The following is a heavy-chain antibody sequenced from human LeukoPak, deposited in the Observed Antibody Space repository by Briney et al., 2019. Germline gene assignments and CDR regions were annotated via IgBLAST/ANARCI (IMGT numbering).Heavy chain of an antibody. D-gene: IGHD1-26*01. CDR3: ARGYGSSVPLIGMVV. V-gene: IGHV1-69*13. CDR2: IIPIFGAA. CDR1: GGSFSSYG. J-gene: IGHJ6*02. Sequence: ASVKVSCKASGGSFSSYGIGWVRQAPGQGLEWMGEIIPIFGAANYAQKFQGRVTITADDSTSTVYMELSSLGSEDTAVFYCARGYGSSVPLIGMVVWGQGTTVTVSS.